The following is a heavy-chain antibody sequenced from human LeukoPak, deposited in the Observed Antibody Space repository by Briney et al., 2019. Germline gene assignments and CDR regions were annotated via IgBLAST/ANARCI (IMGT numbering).Heavy chain of an antibody. CDR1: GFTFSSYA. D-gene: IGHD3-9*01. Sequence: GGSLRLSCAASGFTFSSYAMSWVRQAPGKGLEWVSAISGSGGSTYYADSVKGRFTISRDNSKNTLYLQMNSLGAGDTAVYYCAKDDHDILTGYSPGGFDYWGQGTLVTVSS. CDR2: ISGSGGST. V-gene: IGHV3-23*01. CDR3: AKDDHDILTGYSPGGFDY. J-gene: IGHJ4*02.